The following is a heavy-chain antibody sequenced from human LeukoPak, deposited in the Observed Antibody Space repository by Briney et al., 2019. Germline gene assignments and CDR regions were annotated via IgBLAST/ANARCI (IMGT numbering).Heavy chain of an antibody. CDR1: GFSFSSDG. CDR2: ISNDGNRK. V-gene: IGHV3-30*18. Sequence: GGSLRLSCAASGFSFSSDGMHWVRQAPGKGLEGVALISNDGNRKYYADSVKGRFTISRDKSENTLYVQMDSLRAEDTAVYYCAKDRSTTWSLDYWGQGTLVTVSS. D-gene: IGHD6-13*01. CDR3: AKDRSTTWSLDY. J-gene: IGHJ4*02.